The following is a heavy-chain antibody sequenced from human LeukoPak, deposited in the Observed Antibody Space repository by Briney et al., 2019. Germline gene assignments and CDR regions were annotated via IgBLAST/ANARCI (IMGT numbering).Heavy chain of an antibody. CDR2: ISGSGGST. J-gene: IGHJ4*02. CDR1: GFTFSSYA. D-gene: IGHD3-22*01. Sequence: GGSLRLSCAASGFTFSSYAMSWVRQAPGKRLEWVSAISGSGGSTYYADSVKGRFTISRDNSKNTLYLQMNSLRAEDTAVYYCAKHPSYYYDKGYFDYWGQGTLVTVSS. V-gene: IGHV3-23*01. CDR3: AKHPSYYYDKGYFDY.